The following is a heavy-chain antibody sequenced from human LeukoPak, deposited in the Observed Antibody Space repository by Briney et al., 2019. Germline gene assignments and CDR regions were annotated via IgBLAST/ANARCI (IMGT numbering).Heavy chain of an antibody. CDR1: GGSISSYY. CDR2: IYYSGST. V-gene: IGHV4-59*01. Sequence: SETLSLTCTVSGGSISSYYWSWIRQPPGKGLEWIGYIYYSGSTNYNPSLKSRVTISVDTSKNQFSLKLSSVAAADTAVYYCARSKWELLQWFDPWGQGTLVTVSS. CDR3: ARSKWELLQWFDP. D-gene: IGHD1-26*01. J-gene: IGHJ5*02.